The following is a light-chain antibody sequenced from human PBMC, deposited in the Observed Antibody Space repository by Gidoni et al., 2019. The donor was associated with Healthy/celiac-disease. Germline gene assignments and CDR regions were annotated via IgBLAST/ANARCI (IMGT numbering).Light chain of an antibody. J-gene: IGKJ1*01. CDR1: QDISSY. V-gene: IGKV1-33*01. CDR2: DAS. Sequence: DIQMTQSPSSLSASVGDRVTITCQASQDISSYLNCYQQKPGKAPKLLIYDASNLETGVPSTFSGSGSGTAFTFPISSLQPEDIATYYCQQYDNLPRTFGQGTKVEIK. CDR3: QQYDNLPRT.